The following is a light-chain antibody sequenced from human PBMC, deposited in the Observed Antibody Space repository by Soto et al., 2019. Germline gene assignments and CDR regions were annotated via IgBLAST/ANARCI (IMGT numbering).Light chain of an antibody. CDR1: SRDVGGYKY. CDR2: EVT. CDR3: TSYTTSSTWV. J-gene: IGLJ3*02. Sequence: QSALTQPASVSGSPGQSITISCTGTSRDVGGYKYVSWYQQHPGKVPKLIIYEVTNRPSGVSDRFSGSKSGNTASLTISGPQAEDESDYYCTSYTTSSTWVFGGGTKPPVL. V-gene: IGLV2-14*01.